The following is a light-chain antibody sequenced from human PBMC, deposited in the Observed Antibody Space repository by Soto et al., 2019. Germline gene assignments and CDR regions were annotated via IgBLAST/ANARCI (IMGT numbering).Light chain of an antibody. Sequence: DIRMTQSPSTLSLSVGERVTLTCRASQSISSWLAWYQQKPGEAPKLLIYDASSWENGVPSRFSGSGSGTKFTLTISSLKPDDFATYYCQQYNSYQYTFGQGTKLEIK. CDR1: QSISSW. J-gene: IGKJ2*01. CDR2: DAS. V-gene: IGKV1-5*01. CDR3: QQYNSYQYT.